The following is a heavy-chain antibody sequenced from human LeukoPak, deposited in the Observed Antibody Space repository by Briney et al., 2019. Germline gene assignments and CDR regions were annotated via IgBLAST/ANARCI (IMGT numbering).Heavy chain of an antibody. V-gene: IGHV3-53*05. D-gene: IGHD2-2*02. CDR1: GFTVSSNY. CDR3: AKDIIAVYDCSSTSCYSTFDY. CDR2: IYSGGGT. J-gene: IGHJ4*02. Sequence: GGSLRLSCAASGFTVSSNYMSWVRQAPGKGLEWVSVIYSGGGTYYADSVKGRFTISRGNAKNSLYLQMNSLRAEDTALYYCAKDIIAVYDCSSTSCYSTFDYWGQGTLVTVSS.